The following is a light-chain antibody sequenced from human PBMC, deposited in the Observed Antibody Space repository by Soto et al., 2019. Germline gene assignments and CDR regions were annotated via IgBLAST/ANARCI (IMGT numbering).Light chain of an antibody. CDR2: AAS. CDR1: QRVSSH. CDR3: HQYNNWPWT. Sequence: ETVMTQSAVTLSVSPGDTATLSCRASQRVSSHLAWYQQKPGQAPRLLIYAASTRATGIPVRFSGSGSETEFTLTIRSLQSEDSALYYCHQYNNWPWTFGQGTKVDIK. V-gene: IGKV3-15*01. J-gene: IGKJ1*01.